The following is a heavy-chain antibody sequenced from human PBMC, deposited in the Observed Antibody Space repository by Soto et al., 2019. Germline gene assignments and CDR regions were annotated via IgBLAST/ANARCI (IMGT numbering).Heavy chain of an antibody. D-gene: IGHD1-26*01. CDR3: ATDIDYYFDY. CDR2: IIPILGIA. CDR1: GGTFSSYT. Sequence: SVKVSCKASGGTFSSYTISWVRQAPGQGLEWMGRIIPILGIANYAQKFQGRVTMTEDTSTDTAYMELSSLRSEDTAVYYCATDIDYYFDYWGQGTLVTVSS. V-gene: IGHV1-69*04. J-gene: IGHJ4*02.